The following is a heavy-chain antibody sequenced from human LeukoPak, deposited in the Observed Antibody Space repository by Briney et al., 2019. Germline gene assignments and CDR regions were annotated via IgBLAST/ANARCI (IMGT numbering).Heavy chain of an antibody. D-gene: IGHD3-9*01. CDR2: ITSDGHVE. CDR3: ARDTLNGPFVISLDY. J-gene: IGHJ4*02. CDR1: GFTFSNSE. Sequence: GGSLRLSCAASGFTFSNSEMNWVRQAPGKGLEWVSHITSDGHVETYVDSVRGRFTMSRDNAKDLLFLQMNGLRAEDTAVYYCARDTLNGPFVISLDYWGQGALVTVSS. V-gene: IGHV3-48*03.